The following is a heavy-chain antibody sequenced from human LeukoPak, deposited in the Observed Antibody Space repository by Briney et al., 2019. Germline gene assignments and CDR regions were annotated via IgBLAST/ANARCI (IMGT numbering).Heavy chain of an antibody. V-gene: IGHV1-2*02. D-gene: IGHD6-13*01. CDR3: ARDRGGDSSSGYYYFDY. J-gene: IGHJ4*02. CDR1: AYTFTAYY. Sequence: GASVKVSCKASAYTFTAYYMHWVRQAPGQGLEWMGWINPNSGGTNYAQKFQGRVTMTRDTSISTAYMELSSLKSDDTAVYYCARDRGGDSSSGYYYFDYSGQGTLVTVSS. CDR2: INPNSGGT.